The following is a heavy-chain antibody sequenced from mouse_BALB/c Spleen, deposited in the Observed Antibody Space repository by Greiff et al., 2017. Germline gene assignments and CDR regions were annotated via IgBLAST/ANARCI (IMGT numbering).Heavy chain of an antibody. Sequence: EVQRVESGPELVKPGASVKMSCKASGYTFTSYVMHWVKQKPGQGLEWIGYINPYNDGTKYNEKFKGKATLTSDKSSSTAYMELSSLTSEDSAVYYCARNGNAMDYWGQGTSVTVSS. V-gene: IGHV1-14*01. CDR1: GYTFTSYV. CDR2: INPYNDGT. CDR3: ARNGNAMDY. D-gene: IGHD1-1*01. J-gene: IGHJ4*01.